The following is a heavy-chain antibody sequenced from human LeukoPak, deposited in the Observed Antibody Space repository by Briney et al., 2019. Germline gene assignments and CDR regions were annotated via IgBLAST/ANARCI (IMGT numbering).Heavy chain of an antibody. CDR1: GFTFSRYG. J-gene: IGHJ4*02. CDR2: ISYDGSNK. CDR3: AKDRRVPSTGWRLFLDY. D-gene: IGHD6-19*01. V-gene: IGHV3-30*18. Sequence: GGSLRLSCAASGFTFSRYGMHRVRQAPGPGVELVAVISYDGSNKYYASSVKGRFTISRDNTQNTLYLQMNSLRADDTAVYYCAKDRRVPSTGWRLFLDYWGQGTLVTVSS.